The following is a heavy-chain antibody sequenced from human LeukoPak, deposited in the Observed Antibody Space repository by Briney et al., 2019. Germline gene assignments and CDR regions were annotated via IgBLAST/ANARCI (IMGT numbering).Heavy chain of an antibody. J-gene: IGHJ4*02. V-gene: IGHV3-9*01. CDR1: GFTFDDYA. CDR3: AKADSSSWYAYLGYFDY. Sequence: GGSLRLSCAASGFTFDDYAMHWARQAPGKGLEWVSGISWNSGSIGYADSVKGRFTISRDNAKNSLYLQMNSLRAEDTALYYCAKADSSSWYAYLGYFDYWGQGTLVTVSS. D-gene: IGHD6-13*01. CDR2: ISWNSGSI.